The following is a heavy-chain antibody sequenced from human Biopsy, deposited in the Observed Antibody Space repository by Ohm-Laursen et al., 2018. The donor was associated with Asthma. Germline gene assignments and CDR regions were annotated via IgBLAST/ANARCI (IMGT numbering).Heavy chain of an antibody. Sequence: GSLRLSCTASGFSFSYYWMTWVRQGPGKGLEWVANIKKDGNEKSYADSVRGRFTISRDDATNSLYLQMNSLRAEDTAVYYCARTFHFWSPYHAEHYQLWGQGTLVTVSS. D-gene: IGHD3-3*02. V-gene: IGHV3-7*01. CDR2: IKKDGNEK. CDR1: GFSFSYYW. CDR3: ARTFHFWSPYHAEHYQL. J-gene: IGHJ1*01.